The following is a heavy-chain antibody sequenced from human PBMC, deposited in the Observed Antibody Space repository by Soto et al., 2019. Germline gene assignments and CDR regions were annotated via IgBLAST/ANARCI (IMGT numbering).Heavy chain of an antibody. J-gene: IGHJ6*02. CDR3: AREDIVLVPAAGRYYYYGMDV. Sequence: GASVKVSCKASGYTFSSYYMNWVRQAPGQGLEWLGIINPSGGYTNYAQKLQGRVTMTTDTSTSTAYMELRSLRSDDTAVYYCAREDIVLVPAAGRYYYYGMDVWGQGTTVTVSS. D-gene: IGHD2-2*01. CDR2: INPSGGYT. V-gene: IGHV1-46*01. CDR1: GYTFSSYY.